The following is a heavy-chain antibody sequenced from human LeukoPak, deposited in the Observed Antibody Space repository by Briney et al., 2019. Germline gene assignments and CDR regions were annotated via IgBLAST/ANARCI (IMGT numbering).Heavy chain of an antibody. CDR3: ARAPLRCLDGGRRYYYYDYMDV. Sequence: PGASVKFSCKAFGSTFSSYAISWVRQAPGQGLDWMGGIIPIFGTAYYAHKFQGRGTITTDDSTSTAYMELNSLRSEDTAVDYCARAPLRCLDGGRRYYYYDYMDVWGKGTTVTVSS. J-gene: IGHJ6*03. D-gene: IGHD3-3*01. CDR2: IIPIFGTA. CDR1: GSTFSSYA. V-gene: IGHV1-69*05.